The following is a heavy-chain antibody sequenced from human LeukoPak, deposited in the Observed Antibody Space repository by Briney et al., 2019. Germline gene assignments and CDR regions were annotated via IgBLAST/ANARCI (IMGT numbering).Heavy chain of an antibody. J-gene: IGHJ4*02. V-gene: IGHV4-59*01. Sequence: SEALSLTCTVSGGSISSYYWSWIRQPPGKGLEWIGYIYYSGSTNYNPSLKSRVTISVDTSKNQFSLKLSSVTAADTAVYYCARESSGWYKEAFDYWSQGTLVTVSS. CDR3: ARESSGWYKEAFDY. CDR1: GGSISSYY. D-gene: IGHD6-19*01. CDR2: IYYSGST.